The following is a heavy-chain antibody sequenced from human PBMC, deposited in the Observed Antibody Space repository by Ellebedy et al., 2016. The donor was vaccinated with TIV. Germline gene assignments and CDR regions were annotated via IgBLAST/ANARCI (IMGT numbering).Heavy chain of an antibody. CDR2: IKSKTDGGTT. V-gene: IGHV3-15*01. CDR1: GFTFSNAW. CDR3: TTGYCSSTSCYATYYYYYYGMDV. J-gene: IGHJ6*02. Sequence: PGGSLRLSCAASGFTFSNAWMSWVRQAPGKGLEWVGRIKSKTDGGTTDYAAPVKGRFTISRDDSKNTLYLQMNSLKTEDTAVYYCTTGYCSSTSCYATYYYYYYGMDVWGQGTTVTVSS. D-gene: IGHD2-2*01.